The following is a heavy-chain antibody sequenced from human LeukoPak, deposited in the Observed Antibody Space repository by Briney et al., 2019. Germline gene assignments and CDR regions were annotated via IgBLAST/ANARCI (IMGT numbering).Heavy chain of an antibody. CDR3: ANSQGTIFGVVDY. CDR2: ITVNGVLT. CDR1: RFTFKSYT. V-gene: IGHV3-23*01. J-gene: IGHJ4*02. Sequence: GGSLRLSGSASRFTFKSYTMAWGPQAPGKGRGWVAGITVNGVLTYYAVSVKGRFTVSRDNFKNILHLQLNSLRAEDSAIYYCANSQGTIFGVVDYWGQGTRVTV. D-gene: IGHD3-3*01.